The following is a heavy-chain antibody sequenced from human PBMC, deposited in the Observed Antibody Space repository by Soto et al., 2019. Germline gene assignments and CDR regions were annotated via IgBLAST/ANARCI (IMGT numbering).Heavy chain of an antibody. D-gene: IGHD3-9*01. CDR2: IGGGGGST. V-gene: IGHV3-23*01. Sequence: EVQLLESGGGFVQPGESLRLSCAASGFTFSLTAMSWVRQAPGRGLEWVSSIGGGGGSTEYADSVKGRFTISRDNSKDTVHLQMNGLRAEDTALYYCAKGPEYDILTGCDYWGQGALVTVSS. CDR1: GFTFSLTA. J-gene: IGHJ4*02. CDR3: AKGPEYDILTGCDY.